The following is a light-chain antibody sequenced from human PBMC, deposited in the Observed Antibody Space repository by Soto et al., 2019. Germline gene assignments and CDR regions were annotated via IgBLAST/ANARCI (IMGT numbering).Light chain of an antibody. CDR2: DAS. Sequence: DIQMTQSPSSVSSSVGDRVTITCRASQGISSCLAWYQQKPGKAPKVLIYDASSLESGGQSRFSCSGCGAAFTVAISGLQPHDLASGYCHQYRGYWAFAQGTKM. CDR3: HQYRGYWA. CDR1: QGISSC. V-gene: IGKV1-5*01. J-gene: IGKJ2*01.